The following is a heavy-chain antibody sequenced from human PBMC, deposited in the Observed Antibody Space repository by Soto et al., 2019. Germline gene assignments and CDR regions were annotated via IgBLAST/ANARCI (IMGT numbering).Heavy chain of an antibody. CDR3: ARGHPVTTDY. J-gene: IGHJ4*02. CDR2: IIPILGIA. Sequence: ASVQVSCKASGGTFSSYTISWVRQAPGQGLEWMGRIIPILGIANYAQKLQGRVTMTTDTSTSTAYMELRSLRSDDTAVYYCARGHPVTTDYWGQGTLVTVSS. D-gene: IGHD4-17*01. CDR1: GGTFSSYT. V-gene: IGHV1-69*02.